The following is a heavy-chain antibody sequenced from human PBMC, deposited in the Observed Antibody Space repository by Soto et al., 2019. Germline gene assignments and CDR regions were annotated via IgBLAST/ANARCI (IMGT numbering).Heavy chain of an antibody. D-gene: IGHD6-19*01. J-gene: IGHJ4*02. V-gene: IGHV4-34*01. CDR1: GGSFSGYY. CDR2: INHSGST. CDR3: ARGRAHWIAVAGPFDY. Sequence: PSETLSLTCAVYGGSFSGYYWSWIRQPPGKGLEWIGEINHSGSTNYNPSLKSRVTISVDTSKNQFSLKLSSVTAADTAVYYCARGRAHWIAVAGPFDYWGQGTLVTVSS.